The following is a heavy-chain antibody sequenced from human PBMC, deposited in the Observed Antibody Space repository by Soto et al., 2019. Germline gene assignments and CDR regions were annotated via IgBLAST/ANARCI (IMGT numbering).Heavy chain of an antibody. V-gene: IGHV4-39*01. CDR2: IYYSGST. CDR1: GGSIRSSSYY. J-gene: IGHJ6*02. CDR3: ARHRTGDYYYYGMDV. D-gene: IGHD4-17*01. Sequence: PSETLCLTCTVSGGSIRSSSYYWGWIRQPPGKGLEWIGSIYYSGSTYYNPSLKSRVTISVDTSKNQFSLKLSSVTAADTAVYYCARHRTGDYYYYGMDVWGQGTTVTVSS.